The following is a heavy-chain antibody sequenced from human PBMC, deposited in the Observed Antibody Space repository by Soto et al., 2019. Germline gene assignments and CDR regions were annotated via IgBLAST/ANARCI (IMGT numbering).Heavy chain of an antibody. CDR1: GYTLTELS. CDR2: FDPEDGET. Sequence: ASVKVSCKVSGYTLTELSMHWVRQAPGKGLEWMGGFDPEDGETIYAQKFQGRVTMTEDTSTDTAYMELSSLRSEDTAVYYCAVPYCSGGSCYSFDYWGQGTLVTVSS. J-gene: IGHJ4*02. CDR3: AVPYCSGGSCYSFDY. V-gene: IGHV1-24*01. D-gene: IGHD2-15*01.